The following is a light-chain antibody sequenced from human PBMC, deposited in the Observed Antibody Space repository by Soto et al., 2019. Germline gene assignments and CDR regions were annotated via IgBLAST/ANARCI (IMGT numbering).Light chain of an antibody. Sequence: ALTQPASVSGSPGQSITISCTGTSSDVGGYDYVSWYQQHPGKAPKLMIYDVSNRPSGVSNRFSGSKSGNTASLTISGLQAEDEADYYCSSYTTISTPYVFGTGTKVT. J-gene: IGLJ1*01. CDR3: SSYTTISTPYV. CDR1: SSDVGGYDY. V-gene: IGLV2-14*03. CDR2: DVS.